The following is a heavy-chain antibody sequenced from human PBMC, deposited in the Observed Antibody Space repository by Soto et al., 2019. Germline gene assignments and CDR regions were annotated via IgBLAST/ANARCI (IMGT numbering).Heavy chain of an antibody. Sequence: NPSETLSLTCTVSGGSIYRSGYYWGWIRQPPGRGLEWIGNIDYNGVTYSNPSLKSRVTISRDTSKNQFSLKLTSVTAADTALYYCGKVLVGATGHTDSDSWRPGTLVTVSS. CDR2: IDYNGVT. CDR3: GKVLVGATGHTDSDS. D-gene: IGHD2-15*01. CDR1: GGSIYRSGYY. V-gene: IGHV4-39*01. J-gene: IGHJ4*02.